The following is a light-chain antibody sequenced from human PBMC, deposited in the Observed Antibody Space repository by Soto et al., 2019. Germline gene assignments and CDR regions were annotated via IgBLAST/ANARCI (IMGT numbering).Light chain of an antibody. CDR3: QQYGSSGT. CDR2: GAS. Sequence: IMLMPKPRTPSLTQREKATLSCRASQSVSNNYLAWYQQKPGQAPRLLIYGASNRATGIPDRFSGSGSGTDFTLTISRLEPEDFAVYYCQQYGSSGTFGQGTKVDIK. CDR1: QSVSNNY. V-gene: IGKV3-20*01. J-gene: IGKJ1*01.